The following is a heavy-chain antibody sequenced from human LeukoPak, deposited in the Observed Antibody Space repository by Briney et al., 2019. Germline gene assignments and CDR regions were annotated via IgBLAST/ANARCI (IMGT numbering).Heavy chain of an antibody. D-gene: IGHD4-17*01. V-gene: IGHV4-59*08. J-gene: IGHJ4*02. CDR3: ARHRRVGNGDYVDY. Sequence: SETLSLTCTVSGGSISSYYWSWIRQPPGKGLEWIGYIYYSGSTNYNPSLKSRVTISVDTSKNQFSLKLSSVTAADTAVYYCARHRRVGNGDYVDYWGQGTLVTVSS. CDR1: GGSISSYY. CDR2: IYYSGST.